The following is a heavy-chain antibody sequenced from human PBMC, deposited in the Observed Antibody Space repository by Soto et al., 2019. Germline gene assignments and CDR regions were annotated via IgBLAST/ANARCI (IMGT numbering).Heavy chain of an antibody. CDR2: IYYSRSD. V-gene: IGHV4-30-4*01. J-gene: IGHJ4*02. D-gene: IGHD3-22*01. CDR1: GDSIPSADYY. CDR3: AMVVQFYDSSGYSFYYFDY. Sequence: PSETLCLTCTVFGDSIPSADYYWSLLRQPPGKGLEWIGYIYYSRSDCYHPSLGRRATITIDTSRNQFSLNLMSVTAADTAVYYCAMVVQFYDSSGYSFYYFDYWGQGALVTVSS.